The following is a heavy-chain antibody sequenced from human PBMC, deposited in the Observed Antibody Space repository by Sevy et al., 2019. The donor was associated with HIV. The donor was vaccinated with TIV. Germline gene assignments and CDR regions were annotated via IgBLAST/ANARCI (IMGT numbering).Heavy chain of an antibody. J-gene: IGHJ4*02. D-gene: IGHD2-2*01. CDR2: IKQDGSEK. V-gene: IGHV3-7*01. Sequence: GGSLRLSCAASGFTFSSYWMSWVRQAPGKGLEWVANIKQDGSEKYYVDSVKGRFTISRDNAKNSLYLQMNSLRAEDTAVYYCARDSRPTVVVRNYFDYWGQGTLVTVSS. CDR3: ARDSRPTVVVRNYFDY. CDR1: GFTFSSYW.